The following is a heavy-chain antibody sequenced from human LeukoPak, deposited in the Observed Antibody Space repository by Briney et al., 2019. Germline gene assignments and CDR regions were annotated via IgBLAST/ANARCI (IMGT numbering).Heavy chain of an antibody. CDR2: ISYDGNNK. J-gene: IGHJ6*03. CDR1: GFTFSSYG. CDR3: AKDSYYYDSSGYYPYYYYYYMDV. Sequence: GGSLRLSCAASGFTFSSYGMHWVRQAPGKGLEWVAVISYDGNNKYYADSVKGRFTISRDNSKNTLYLQMNSLRAEDTAVYYCAKDSYYYDSSGYYPYYYYYYMDVWGKGTAVTVSS. D-gene: IGHD3-22*01. V-gene: IGHV3-30*18.